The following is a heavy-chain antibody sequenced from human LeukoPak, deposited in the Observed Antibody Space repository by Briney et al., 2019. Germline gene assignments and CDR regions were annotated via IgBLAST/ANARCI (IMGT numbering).Heavy chain of an antibody. V-gene: IGHV4-59*01. Sequence: SETLSLTCTVSGGSISSYYWSWIRQPPGKGLKWIGYIYYSGSTNYNPSLKSRVTISVDTSKNQFSLKLSSVTAADTAVYYCARGVRDYDILTGYYRPYYYYYYMDVWGKGTTVTVPS. D-gene: IGHD3-9*01. CDR2: IYYSGST. CDR1: GGSISSYY. CDR3: ARGVRDYDILTGYYRPYYYYYYMDV. J-gene: IGHJ6*03.